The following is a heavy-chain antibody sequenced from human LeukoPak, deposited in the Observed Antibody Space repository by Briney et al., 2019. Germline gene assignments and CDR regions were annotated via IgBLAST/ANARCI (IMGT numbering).Heavy chain of an antibody. J-gene: IGHJ4*02. Sequence: GGSLRLSCAASGFTFSDYSMNWVRQAPGKGPEWVSYISRSSSTIYYADSVKGRFTISRDNAKNSLYLQMSSLRAEDTAVYYCVKAPYSSSCFDYWGQGTLVTVSS. CDR3: VKAPYSSSCFDY. CDR2: ISRSSSTI. D-gene: IGHD6-6*01. V-gene: IGHV3-48*01. CDR1: GFTFSDYS.